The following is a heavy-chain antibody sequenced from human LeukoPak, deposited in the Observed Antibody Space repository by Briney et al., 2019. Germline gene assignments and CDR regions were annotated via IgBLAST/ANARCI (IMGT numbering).Heavy chain of an antibody. CDR1: GYTFISYG. D-gene: IGHD2-2*01. J-gene: IGHJ4*02. CDR2: ISAYNGNT. V-gene: IGHV1-18*01. CDR3: ATSSTSQLNY. Sequence: GASVKVSCKASGYTFISYGISWVRQAPGQGLEWMGWISAYNGNTNYAQKLQGRVTMTTDTSTSTAYVELRSLRSDDTAVYYCATSSTSQLNYWGQGTLVTVSS.